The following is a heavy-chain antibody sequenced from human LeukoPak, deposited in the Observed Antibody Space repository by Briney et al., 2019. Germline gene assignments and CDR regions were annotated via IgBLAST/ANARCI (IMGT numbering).Heavy chain of an antibody. CDR3: ARHRYSYGTYYFDY. CDR1: GGSISSYY. J-gene: IGHJ4*01. CDR2: IYYSGST. V-gene: IGHV4-59*08. Sequence: SETLSLTCTVSGGSISSYYWSWIRQPPGKGLEWIGYIYYSGSTNYNPSLKSRVTISVDTSKNQFSLKLSSVTAADTAVYYCARHRYSYGTYYFDYWGHGTLVTVSS. D-gene: IGHD5-18*01.